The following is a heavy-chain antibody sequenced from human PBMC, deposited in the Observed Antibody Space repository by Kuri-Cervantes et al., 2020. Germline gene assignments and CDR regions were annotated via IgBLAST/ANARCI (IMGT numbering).Heavy chain of an antibody. CDR2: IYPGDSDT. D-gene: IGHD6-13*01. V-gene: IGHV5-51*01. CDR3: ARHSGMYSNNWFVNYLDY. J-gene: IGHJ4*02. CDR1: GYSFTSHW. Sequence: KVSCKGSGYSFTSHWIGWVRQMPGKGLEWMGIIYPGDSDTRYSPSFQGQVTISADKSISTAYLQWSSLKASDTAMYYCARHSGMYSNNWFVNYLDYWGQGTLVTVSS.